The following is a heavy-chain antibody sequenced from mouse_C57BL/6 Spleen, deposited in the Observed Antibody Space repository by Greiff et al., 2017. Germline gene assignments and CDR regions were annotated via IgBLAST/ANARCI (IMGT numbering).Heavy chain of an antibody. CDR2: ISDGGSYT. CDR3: ARDRDYGSSYPYFDY. J-gene: IGHJ2*01. D-gene: IGHD1-1*01. Sequence: EVKLMESGGGLVKPGGSLKLSCAASGFTFSSYAMSWVRQTPEKRLEWVATISDGGSYTYYPDNVKGRFTISRDNAKNNLYLQMSHLKSEDTAMYYCARDRDYGSSYPYFDYWGQGTTLTVSS. CDR1: GFTFSSYA. V-gene: IGHV5-4*01.